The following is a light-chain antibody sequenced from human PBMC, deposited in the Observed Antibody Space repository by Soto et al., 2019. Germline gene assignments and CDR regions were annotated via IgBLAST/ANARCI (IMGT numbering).Light chain of an antibody. Sequence: EIQKNQYPSALGTSVDDRVSLIIRASQSISSWLAWYQQKPGKAPKLLIYKASSLESGVPSRFSGSGSGTEFTLTCSILQPDDFATYYCQQYNSYSKTFAQGTKVDIK. V-gene: IGKV1-5*03. CDR3: QQYNSYSKT. J-gene: IGKJ1*01. CDR1: QSISSW. CDR2: KAS.